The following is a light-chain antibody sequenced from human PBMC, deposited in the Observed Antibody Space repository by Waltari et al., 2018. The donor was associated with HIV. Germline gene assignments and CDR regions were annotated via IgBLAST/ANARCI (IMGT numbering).Light chain of an antibody. J-gene: IGKJ1*01. CDR1: QSTSGW. CDR3: QQYNTNSPRT. CDR2: RAS. V-gene: IGKV1-5*03. Sequence: DIQMTQSPSTLSASVGDRVTITCRPSQSTSGWLDWYQQKPGKAPKLLIYRASSLESGVPSRFSGSGSGSEFTLTISSLQPDDFATYYCQQYNTNSPRTFGQGTKVEIK.